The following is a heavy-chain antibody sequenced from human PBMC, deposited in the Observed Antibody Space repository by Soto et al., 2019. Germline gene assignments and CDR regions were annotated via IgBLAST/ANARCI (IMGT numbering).Heavy chain of an antibody. J-gene: IGHJ4*02. CDR3: ARLEGLATISYYFDF. V-gene: IGHV4-59*08. CDR1: SGSMKRHY. CDR2: SYYRGTT. D-gene: IGHD3-9*01. Sequence: PSWSLSLTSTASSGSMKRHYWSWIWQPPGKGLEWIGYSYYRGTTYYNPSLKTRVTISLDKSKSQFSLKLNSVTAADSAVYFCARLEGLATISYYFDFWGPGALVTVSS.